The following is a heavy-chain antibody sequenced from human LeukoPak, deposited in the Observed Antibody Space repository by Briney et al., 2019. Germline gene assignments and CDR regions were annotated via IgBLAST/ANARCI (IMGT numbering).Heavy chain of an antibody. J-gene: IGHJ5*02. CDR3: ARSGYCKSSWCYRPVLFEP. Sequence: SDTLSLTCAVYGGSFSGYYWSWIRQPPGQGLEWIGEINHSGSTNYNPSHKSRVTILVDTSKNQFSLKLSSVAAADTAVYYCARSGYCKSSWCYRPVLFEPWGQGTLVTVSS. CDR1: GGSFSGYY. D-gene: IGHD2-2*03. V-gene: IGHV4-34*01. CDR2: INHSGST.